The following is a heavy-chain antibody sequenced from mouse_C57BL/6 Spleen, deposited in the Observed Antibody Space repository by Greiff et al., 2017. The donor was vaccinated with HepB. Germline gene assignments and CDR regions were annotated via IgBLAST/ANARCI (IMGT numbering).Heavy chain of an antibody. Sequence: EVQLQQSGPELVKPGASVKIPCKASGYTFTDYNMDWVKQSHGKSLEWIGDINPNNGGTIYNQKFKGKATLTVDKSSSTAYMELRSLTSEDTAVYYCARSSLTTVDPLFAYWGQGTLVTVSA. V-gene: IGHV1-18*01. CDR3: ARSSLTTVDPLFAY. CDR1: GYTFTDYN. J-gene: IGHJ3*01. CDR2: INPNNGGT. D-gene: IGHD1-1*01.